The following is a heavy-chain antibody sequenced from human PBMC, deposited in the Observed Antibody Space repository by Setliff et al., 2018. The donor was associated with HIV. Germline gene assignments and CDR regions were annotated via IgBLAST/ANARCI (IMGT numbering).Heavy chain of an antibody. CDR2: IKQDAGEI. V-gene: IGHV3-7*01. CDR1: GFIFSTYS. CDR3: ATNFLYDILTGYFPYQFDQ. D-gene: IGHD3-9*01. Sequence: PGGSLRLSCAASGFIFSTYSMNWVRQAPGKGLEWVANIKQDAGEIYYVDSVKGRFTLSRDNSKNTLYLQMNSLRAEDTAVYYCATNFLYDILTGYFPYQFDQWGQGTLVTVSS. J-gene: IGHJ4*02.